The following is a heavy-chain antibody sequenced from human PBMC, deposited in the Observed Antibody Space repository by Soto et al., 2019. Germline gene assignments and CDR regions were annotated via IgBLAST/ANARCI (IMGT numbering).Heavy chain of an antibody. Sequence: PSETLSLTCAVYGGNFSGYYWSWIRKNPGKGLEWIGEINHSGSTNYNPSLKSRVTISVDTSKNQFSLKLSSVTAADTAVYYCARGRGLRYFDWSTGYWGQGTLVTVSS. V-gene: IGHV4-34*01. D-gene: IGHD3-9*01. J-gene: IGHJ4*02. CDR2: INHSGST. CDR3: ARGRGLRYFDWSTGY. CDR1: GGNFSGYY.